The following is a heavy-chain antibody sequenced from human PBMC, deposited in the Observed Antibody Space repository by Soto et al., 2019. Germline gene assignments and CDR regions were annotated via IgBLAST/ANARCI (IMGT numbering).Heavy chain of an antibody. CDR2: ISYDGSNK. Sequence: QVQLVESGGGVVQPGRSLRLSCAASGFTFSSYGMHWVRQAPGKGLEWVAVISYDGSNKYYADSVKGRFTISRDNSKNPLYLQMNSLRAEDTAVYYCAKAVVGAEDWFDPWGQGTLVTVSS. V-gene: IGHV3-30*18. D-gene: IGHD1-26*01. CDR3: AKAVVGAEDWFDP. CDR1: GFTFSSYG. J-gene: IGHJ5*02.